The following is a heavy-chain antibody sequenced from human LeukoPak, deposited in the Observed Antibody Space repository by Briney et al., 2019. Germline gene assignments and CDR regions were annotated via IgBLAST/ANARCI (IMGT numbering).Heavy chain of an antibody. CDR3: AKGLWDYYGSGIMYYTMDV. J-gene: IGHJ6*02. CDR1: GFTFSNYV. V-gene: IGHV3-23*01. CDR2: VSGSGGRT. D-gene: IGHD3-10*01. Sequence: PGGSLRLSCAASGFTFSNYVMGWVRQAPGKGLEWVSTVSGSGGRTYYAESVKGRFTVSRDNSKNTLYMQMNSLRAEDTAVYYCAKGLWDYYGSGIMYYTMDVWGQGTTVTVSS.